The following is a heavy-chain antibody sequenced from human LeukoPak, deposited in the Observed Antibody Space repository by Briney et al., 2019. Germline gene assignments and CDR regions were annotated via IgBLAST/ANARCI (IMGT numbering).Heavy chain of an antibody. V-gene: IGHV3-7*01. CDR1: GFTFTYS. D-gene: IGHD6-19*01. CDR3: ARGSGWLDY. J-gene: IGHJ4*02. CDR2: INQDGSER. Sequence: GGSLRLSCAASGFTFTYSMSWVRQVPGKGLEWVATINQDGSERQHVDSVKGRFSISRDNPKNSLYLQMDSLRAEDTAIYYCARGSGWLDYWGQGTPGHRLL.